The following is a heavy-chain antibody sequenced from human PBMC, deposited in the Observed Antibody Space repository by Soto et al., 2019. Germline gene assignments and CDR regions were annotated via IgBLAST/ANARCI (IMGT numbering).Heavy chain of an antibody. J-gene: IGHJ3*02. Sequence: QVPLVESGGGVVQPGRSLRLSCAASGFTFSSYGMHWVRQAPGKGLEWVAVIWYDGSNKYYADSVKGRFTISRDNSKNTLYLQMNSLRAEDTAVYYCARPRVPTVTTRGAFDIWGQGTMVTVSS. CDR2: IWYDGSNK. CDR3: ARPRVPTVTTRGAFDI. CDR1: GFTFSSYG. D-gene: IGHD4-17*01. V-gene: IGHV3-33*01.